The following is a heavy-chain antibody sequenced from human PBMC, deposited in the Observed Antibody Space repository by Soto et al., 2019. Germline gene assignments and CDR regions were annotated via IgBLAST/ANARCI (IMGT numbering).Heavy chain of an antibody. V-gene: IGHV6-1*01. Sequence: SQTLSLTCDISGDRLSTNPATLDWIRQSPSRGLEWLGRTYYRSRWYFDYAVSVKSRITISPDISNNQVSLQLTSVTPDDTAIYYCVRLIGNSWLDSWGQGTLVTVSS. CDR2: TYYRSRWYF. D-gene: IGHD3-22*01. CDR3: VRLIGNSWLDS. CDR1: GDRLSTNPAT. J-gene: IGHJ5*01.